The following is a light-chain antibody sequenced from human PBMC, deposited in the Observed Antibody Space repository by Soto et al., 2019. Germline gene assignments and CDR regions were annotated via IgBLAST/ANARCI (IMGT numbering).Light chain of an antibody. CDR3: SSYTDRGNLL. CDR2: DVS. V-gene: IGLV2-8*01. Sequence: QSALTQSPSASGSPGQSVTISCTGTSSDIGGYNSVSWYQHHPGKAPKVMIYDVSKRPSGVPDRFSGSKSGNTASLTVSALQADDEADYYCSSYTDRGNLLLGTGKKVTV. J-gene: IGLJ1*01. CDR1: SSDIGGYNS.